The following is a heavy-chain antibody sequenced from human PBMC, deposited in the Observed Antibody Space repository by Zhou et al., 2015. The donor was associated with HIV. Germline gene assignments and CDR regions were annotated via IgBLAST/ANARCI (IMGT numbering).Heavy chain of an antibody. V-gene: IGHV1-69*01. Sequence: QVQLVQSGAEVKKPGSSVKVSCKASGGTFSSYAISWVRQAPGKGLMDGRDQAHVSWNRHRRQIPGQSLLRRGRDRDYSFHGTKNLTVDDTAVYFCTRERGRHRDPATGDTFFGRYFDIWGGGTLI. D-gene: IGHD2/OR15-2a*01. CDR2: QAHVSWN. J-gene: IGHJ2*01. CDR3: TRERGRHRDPATGDTFFGRYFDI. CDR1: GGTFSSYA.